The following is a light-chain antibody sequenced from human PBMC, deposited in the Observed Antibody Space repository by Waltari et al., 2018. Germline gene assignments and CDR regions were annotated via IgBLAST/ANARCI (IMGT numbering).Light chain of an antibody. J-gene: IGKJ1*01. CDR3: QQYNGYSWT. Sequence: DIQMTQSPSTLSASVGDRVTIPCRASQSISSWLAWYQQKPGKAPKLLIYNASSLESGVPSRFSGSGSGTAFTLTISSLQPDDFATYYCQQYNGYSWTFGQGTKVEIK. CDR1: QSISSW. CDR2: NAS. V-gene: IGKV1-5*03.